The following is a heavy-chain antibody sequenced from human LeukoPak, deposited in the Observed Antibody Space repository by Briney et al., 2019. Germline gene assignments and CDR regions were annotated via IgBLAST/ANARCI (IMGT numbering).Heavy chain of an antibody. CDR3: AKRGVVIRVILVGFHKEAYYFDS. D-gene: IGHD3-22*01. Sequence: GGSLRLSCAVSGITLSNYGMSWVRQAPGKGLEWVAGISDSGGSTNYADSVKGRFTISRDNPKNTLYLQMNSLRAEDTAVYFCAKRGVVIRVILVGFHKEAYYFDSWGQGALVNVSS. CDR2: ISDSGGST. V-gene: IGHV3-23*01. CDR1: GITLSNYG. J-gene: IGHJ4*02.